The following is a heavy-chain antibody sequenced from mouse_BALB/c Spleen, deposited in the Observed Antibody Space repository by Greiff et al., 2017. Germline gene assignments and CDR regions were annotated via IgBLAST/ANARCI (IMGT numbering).Heavy chain of an antibody. V-gene: IGHV3-6*02. J-gene: IGHJ3*01. CDR3: ASFAWFAY. CDR1: GYSITSGYY. Sequence: EVQLQESGPGLVKPSQSLSLTCSVTGYSITSGYYWNWIRQFPGNKLEWMGYISYDGSNNYNPSLKNRISITRDTSKNQFFLKLNSVTTEDTATYYCASFAWFAYGGQGTLVTVSA. CDR2: ISYDGSN.